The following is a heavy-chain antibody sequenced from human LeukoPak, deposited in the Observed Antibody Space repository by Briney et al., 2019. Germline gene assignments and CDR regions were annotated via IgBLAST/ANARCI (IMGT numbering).Heavy chain of an antibody. CDR1: GFTLSSYS. D-gene: IGHD3-16*01. CDR2: IDSSSRII. J-gene: IGHJ4*02. CDR3: ARRVPNQVITDYFDY. V-gene: IGHV3-48*01. Sequence: PGGSLRLSCAASGFTLSSYSMNWVRQAPGKGLEWISFIDSSSRIIFYAESVKGRFTISRDNAKNSLFLQMNSLRAEDTAVYYSARRVPNQVITDYFDYWGQGTLVTVSS.